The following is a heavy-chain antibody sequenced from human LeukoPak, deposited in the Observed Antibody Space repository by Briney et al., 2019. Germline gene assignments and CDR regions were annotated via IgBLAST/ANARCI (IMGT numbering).Heavy chain of an antibody. CDR1: GYTFTSYA. D-gene: IGHD4-17*01. CDR3: ARESGPYGDYGLQTQFFDY. Sequence: GASVKVSCMASGYTFTSYAMNWVRQAPGQGLEWMGWINTNTGNPTYAQGFTGRFVFSLDTSVSTAYLQITSLKAEDTAVYYCARESGPYGDYGLQTQFFDYWGQGTLVTVSS. V-gene: IGHV7-4-1*02. J-gene: IGHJ4*02. CDR2: INTNTGNP.